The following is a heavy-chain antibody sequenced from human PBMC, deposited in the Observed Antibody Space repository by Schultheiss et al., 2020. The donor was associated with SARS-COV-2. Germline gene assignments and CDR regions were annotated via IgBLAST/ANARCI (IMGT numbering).Heavy chain of an antibody. V-gene: IGHV3-23*01. CDR3: ARRDSSGWYPPDY. Sequence: GGSLRISCAASGFTFSSYAMSWVRQAPGKGLEWVSAISGSGGSTYYADSVKGRFSISRDNSKNTLYLQMNSLRAEDTAVYYCARRDSSGWYPPDYWGQGTLVTVSS. CDR1: GFTFSSYA. D-gene: IGHD6-19*01. CDR2: ISGSGGST. J-gene: IGHJ4*02.